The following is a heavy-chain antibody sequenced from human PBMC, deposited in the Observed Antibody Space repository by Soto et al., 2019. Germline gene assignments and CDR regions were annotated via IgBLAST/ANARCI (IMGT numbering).Heavy chain of an antibody. CDR3: ARDKLTDDAFDI. V-gene: IGHV3-21*01. CDR2: ISSSSSYI. D-gene: IGHD1-1*01. J-gene: IGHJ3*02. Sequence: GGSLRLSCAASGFTFSSYSMNWVRQAPGKGLEWVSSISSSSSYIYYADSVKGRFTISRDNAKNSLYLQMNSLRAEDTAVYYCARDKLTDDAFDIWGQGTMVTVSS. CDR1: GFTFSSYS.